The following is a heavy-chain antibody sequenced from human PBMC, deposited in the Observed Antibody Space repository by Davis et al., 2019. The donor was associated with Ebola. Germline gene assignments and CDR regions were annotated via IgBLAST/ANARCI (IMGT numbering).Heavy chain of an antibody. CDR1: GFTFSSYS. V-gene: IGHV3-48*01. J-gene: IGHJ6*04. D-gene: IGHD6-6*01. Sequence: GGSLRLSCAASGFTFSSYSMNWVRQAPGKGLEWVSYISSSSSTIYYADSVKGRFTISRDNAKNSLYLQMNSLRAEDTAVYYCAKVGMAARPDDYYYYGMDVWGKGTTVTVSS. CDR3: AKVGMAARPDDYYYYGMDV. CDR2: ISSSSSTI.